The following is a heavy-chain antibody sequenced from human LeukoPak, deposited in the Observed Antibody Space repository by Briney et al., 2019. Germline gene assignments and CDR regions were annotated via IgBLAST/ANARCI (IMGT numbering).Heavy chain of an antibody. V-gene: IGHV3-21*01. D-gene: IGHD1-7*01. CDR3: ARVGWNYGFDY. Sequence: GGSLRLSCAASGFTFSSYGMNWVRQAPGKGLEWVSSISSSSSYIYYADSVKGRFTISRDNAKNSLYLQMNSLRAEDTALYYCARVGWNYGFDYWGQGTLVTVSS. CDR2: ISSSSSYI. CDR1: GFTFSSYG. J-gene: IGHJ4*02.